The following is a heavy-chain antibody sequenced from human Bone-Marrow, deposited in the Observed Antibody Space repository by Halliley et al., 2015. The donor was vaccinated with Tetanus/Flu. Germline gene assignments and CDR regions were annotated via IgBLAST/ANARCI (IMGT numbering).Heavy chain of an antibody. J-gene: IGHJ4*02. D-gene: IGHD2-15*01. V-gene: IGHV1-18*01. CDR2: INTYNGNT. Sequence: GWINTYNGNTNYAQSFQGRVTMTTDTSTGTAYMELRSLRSDDTAVYYCARGDCSASSCFFPFDSWGQGTLVTVSS. CDR3: ARGDCSASSCFFPFDS.